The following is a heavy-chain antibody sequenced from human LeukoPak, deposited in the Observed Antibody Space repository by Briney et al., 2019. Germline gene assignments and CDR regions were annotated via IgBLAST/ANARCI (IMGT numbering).Heavy chain of an antibody. CDR2: INHSGST. J-gene: IGHJ4*02. D-gene: IGHD5-18*01. Sequence: PSETLSLACAVYGGSFSGYCWSWIRQPPGKGLEWIGEINHSGSTNYNPSLKSRVTISVDTSKNQFSLKLSSVTAADTAVYYCASLVDTAMVTVDYWGQGTLVTVSS. CDR3: ASLVDTAMVTVDY. V-gene: IGHV4-34*01. CDR1: GGSFSGYC.